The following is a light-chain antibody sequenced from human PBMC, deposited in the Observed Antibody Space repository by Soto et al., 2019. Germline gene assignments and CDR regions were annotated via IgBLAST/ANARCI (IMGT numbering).Light chain of an antibody. Sequence: ETLLTQSPASLSLSPWDRATLCCRAGQSVSDYVAWYQQKPGQSPRLLFFDASSRATGVPARFSAGGSGTDFTLIISSLEPEDFAVYYCQQRVNWPPTFGGGTKVDIK. V-gene: IGKV3-11*01. CDR2: DAS. CDR3: QQRVNWPPT. J-gene: IGKJ4*01. CDR1: QSVSDY.